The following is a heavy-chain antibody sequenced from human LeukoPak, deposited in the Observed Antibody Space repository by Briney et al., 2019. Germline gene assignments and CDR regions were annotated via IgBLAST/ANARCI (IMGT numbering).Heavy chain of an antibody. CDR3: ATYCTSTSCHPPSFGY. V-gene: IGHV3-23*01. J-gene: IGHJ4*02. CDR1: GFIFSNYP. Sequence: GGSLRLSCAASGFIFSNYPMSWVRQAPGKGLEWVSTFGGSTFYADSVKGRFIISRDNSKNTLYLQMNSLRAEDTAIYYCATYCTSTSCHPPSFGYWGQGTLVTVSS. D-gene: IGHD2-2*01. CDR2: FGGST.